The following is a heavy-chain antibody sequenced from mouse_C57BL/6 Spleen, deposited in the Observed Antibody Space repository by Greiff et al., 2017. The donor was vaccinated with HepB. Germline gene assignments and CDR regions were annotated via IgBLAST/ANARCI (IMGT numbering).Heavy chain of an antibody. J-gene: IGHJ3*01. CDR2: IDPENGDT. CDR3: TTTTDWFAY. Sequence: VQLQQSGAELVRPGASVKLSCTASGFNIKDDYMHWVKQRPEQGLEWIGWIDPENGDTEYASKFQGKATITADTSSNTAYLQLSSLTSEDTAVYYCTTTTDWFAYWGQGTLVTVSA. CDR1: GFNIKDDY. V-gene: IGHV14-4*01. D-gene: IGHD2-12*01.